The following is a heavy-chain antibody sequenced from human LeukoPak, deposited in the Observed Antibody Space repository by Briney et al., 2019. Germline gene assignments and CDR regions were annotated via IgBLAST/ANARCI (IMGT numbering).Heavy chain of an antibody. D-gene: IGHD6-13*01. CDR3: ARDYGSSSSRRSAFDI. V-gene: IGHV4-34*01. J-gene: IGHJ3*02. Sequence: SETLSLTCAVYGGSFSGYYWSWIRQPPGKGLEWIGEINHSGSTNYNPSLKSRVTISVDTSKNQFSLKLSSVTAADTAVYYCARDYGSSSSRRSAFDIWGQGTMVTVSS. CDR1: GGSFSGYY. CDR2: INHSGST.